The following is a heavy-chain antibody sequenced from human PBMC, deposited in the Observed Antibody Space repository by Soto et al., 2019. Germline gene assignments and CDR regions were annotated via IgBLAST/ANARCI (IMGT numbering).Heavy chain of an antibody. D-gene: IGHD3-22*01. J-gene: IGHJ4*02. V-gene: IGHV3-11*05. CDR1: GFTFSNYA. CDR2: ISGTSSYT. CDR3: ARGGDLDDSSGYLFDY. Sequence: GGSLRLSSAASGFTFSNYAMSWIRQAPGKGLEWVSDISGTSSYTNHADSVKGRFTISRDNTKNSLYLQMNSLRAEDTAVYYCARGGDLDDSSGYLFDYWGQGTLVTV.